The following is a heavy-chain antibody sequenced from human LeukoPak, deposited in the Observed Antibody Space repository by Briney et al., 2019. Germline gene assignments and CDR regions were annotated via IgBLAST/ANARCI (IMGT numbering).Heavy chain of an antibody. J-gene: IGHJ4*02. D-gene: IGHD1-26*01. Sequence: SETLSLTCAVYGGSFSGYYWSWIRQPPGKGLEWIGEINHSGSTNYNPSLKSRVTISVDTSKNQFSLKLSSVTAADTAVYYCARGSGSYWAMTNYFDYWGQGTLVTVSS. V-gene: IGHV4-34*01. CDR2: INHSGST. CDR1: GGSFSGYY. CDR3: ARGSGSYWAMTNYFDY.